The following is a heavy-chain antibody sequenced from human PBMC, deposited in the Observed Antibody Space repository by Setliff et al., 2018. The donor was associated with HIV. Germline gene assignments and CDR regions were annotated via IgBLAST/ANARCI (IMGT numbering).Heavy chain of an antibody. J-gene: IGHJ3*01. V-gene: IGHV1-69*04. CDR2: IISILGIT. Sequence: SVQVSCKASGGSSSTHAMNWVRQAPGQGLEWMGQIISILGITNYAQKFQGRVTLTADESTSTMYMELSRLISDDTAVYYCAGPRGDEAFDVWGQGTMVTVSS. CDR1: GGSSSTHA. CDR3: AGPRGDEAFDV.